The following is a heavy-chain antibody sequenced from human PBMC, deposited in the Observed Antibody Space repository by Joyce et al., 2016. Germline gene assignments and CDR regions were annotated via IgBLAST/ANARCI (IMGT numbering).Heavy chain of an antibody. CDR1: GFTFDKFA. J-gene: IGHJ4*02. CDR2: IFNDRRNK. Sequence: QAQLVESGGGVVQPGTSLTLSCAASGFTFDKFAVHWVPQAPGKGLEWVAFIFNDRRNKYYADSVRGRFIISRDNSKNMLYLQMNNLKSEDTALYYCAREKSGPSVYGVLMSSLDVRWGQGTLVTVSS. D-gene: IGHD3-3*01. V-gene: IGHV3-30*04. CDR3: AREKSGPSVYGVLMSSLDVR.